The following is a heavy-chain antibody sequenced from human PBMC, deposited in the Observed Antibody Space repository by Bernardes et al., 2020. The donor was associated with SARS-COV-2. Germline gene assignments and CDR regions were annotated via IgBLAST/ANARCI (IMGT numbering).Heavy chain of an antibody. CDR3: ARILSITIVGVVILPAAFDI. J-gene: IGHJ3*02. CDR1: GGSISSYY. Sequence: SETLSLTCTVSGGSISSYYWSWIRQPPGKGLEWIGYIYYSGSTNYNPSLKSRVTISVDTSKNQFSLKLSSVTAADTAVYYCARILSITIVGVVILPAAFDIWGQGTMVTVSS. D-gene: IGHD3-3*01. V-gene: IGHV4-59*01. CDR2: IYYSGST.